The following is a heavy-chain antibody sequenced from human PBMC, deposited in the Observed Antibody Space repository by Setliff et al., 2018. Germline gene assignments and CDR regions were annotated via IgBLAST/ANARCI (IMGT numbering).Heavy chain of an antibody. CDR3: ARDTSSDWAAWFDP. CDR1: GGSISTYY. V-gene: IGHV4-4*07. Sequence: ETLSLTCTVSGGSISTYYWSWIRRPAGKGLEWIGRVFVSGSTNYNPSLKSRVTMSVDTSRNQFSLKLTSVTAADTAIYYCARDTSSDWAAWFDPWSLGIMVTVSS. CDR2: VFVSGST. D-gene: IGHD6-19*01. J-gene: IGHJ5*02.